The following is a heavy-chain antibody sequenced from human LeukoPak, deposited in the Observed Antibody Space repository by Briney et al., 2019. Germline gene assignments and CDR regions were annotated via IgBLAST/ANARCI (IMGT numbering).Heavy chain of an antibody. CDR3: ARVLALYSGSYDFDY. J-gene: IGHJ4*02. CDR1: GGSISSGGYY. CDR2: IYYSGST. V-gene: IGHV4-31*03. Sequence: SETLSLTCTVSGGSISSGGYYWSWIRQHPGKGLEWIGYIYYSGSTYYNPSLKSRVTISVDTSKNQFSLKLSSVTAADTAVYYCARVLALYSGSYDFDYWGQGTLVTVSS. D-gene: IGHD1-26*01.